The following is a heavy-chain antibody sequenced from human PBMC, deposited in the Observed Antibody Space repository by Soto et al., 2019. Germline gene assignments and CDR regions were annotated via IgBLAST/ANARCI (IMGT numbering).Heavy chain of an antibody. D-gene: IGHD2-21*02. J-gene: IGHJ4*02. Sequence: PSETLSLTYIVSGESISSSSYYWGWIRQPPGKGLEWIGSIYYSGRTYYNPSFKSRVTISIDTSKNQFSLKLSSVTATDTAVYYCARQRTTVVTQAYFDHWAREPWSPYPQ. CDR2: IYYSGRT. CDR3: ARQRTTVVTQAYFDH. V-gene: IGHV4-39*01. CDR1: GESISSSSYY.